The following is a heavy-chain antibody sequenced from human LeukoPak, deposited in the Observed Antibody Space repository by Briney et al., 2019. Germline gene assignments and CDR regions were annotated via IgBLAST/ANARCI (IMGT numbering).Heavy chain of an antibody. CDR3: ARQGYDILTGYPYYFDY. V-gene: IGHV5-51*01. J-gene: IGHJ4*02. CDR2: IYPGDSDT. D-gene: IGHD3-9*01. Sequence: GESLKISCKGSGYSFTSYWIGWVRQMPRKGLEWMGIIYPGDSDTRYSPSFQGQVTISADKSIGTAYLQWSSLKASDTAMYYCARQGYDILTGYPYYFDYWGQGTLVTVSS. CDR1: GYSFTSYW.